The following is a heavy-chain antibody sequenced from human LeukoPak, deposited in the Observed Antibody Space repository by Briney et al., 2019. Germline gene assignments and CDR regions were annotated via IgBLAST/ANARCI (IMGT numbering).Heavy chain of an antibody. CDR2: IKQDGSEK. CDR1: GFTLSSYW. D-gene: IGHD3-9*01. V-gene: IGHV3-7*01. J-gene: IGHJ5*02. Sequence: PGGSLRLSCAASGFTLSSYWMSWVRQAPGKGLEWVANIKQDGSEKYYVDSVKGRFTISRDNAKNSLYLQMNSLRAEDTAVYYCARDMAHYDILTGYLNWFDPWGQGTLVTVSS. CDR3: ARDMAHYDILTGYLNWFDP.